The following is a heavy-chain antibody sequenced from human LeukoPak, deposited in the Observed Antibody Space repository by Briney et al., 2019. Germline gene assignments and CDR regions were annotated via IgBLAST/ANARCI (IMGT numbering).Heavy chain of an antibody. CDR1: GFTFSTFD. Sequence: GGSLRLSCAASGFTFSTFDVSWVRQAPGKGLEWISIISDNGDSTYYADSVKGRFTTSRDNSKNTLYLQMNSLRADDTAVYYCAREVGALDYWGQGTLVTVSS. CDR3: AREVGALDY. J-gene: IGHJ4*02. V-gene: IGHV3-23*01. CDR2: ISDNGDST. D-gene: IGHD1-26*01.